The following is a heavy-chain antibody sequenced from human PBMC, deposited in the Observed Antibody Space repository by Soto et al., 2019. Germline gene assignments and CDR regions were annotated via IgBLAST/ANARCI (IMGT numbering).Heavy chain of an antibody. CDR2: IYYSGST. CDR1: GGSISSGGYY. Sequence: PSETLSLTCTVSGGSISSGGYYWSWIRQHPGKGLEWIGYIYYSGSTYYNPSLKSRVTISVDTSKNQFSLKLSSVTAADTAVYYCARDVIAAAAPYFDYWGQGTLVTVSS. J-gene: IGHJ4*02. D-gene: IGHD6-13*01. V-gene: IGHV4-31*03. CDR3: ARDVIAAAAPYFDY.